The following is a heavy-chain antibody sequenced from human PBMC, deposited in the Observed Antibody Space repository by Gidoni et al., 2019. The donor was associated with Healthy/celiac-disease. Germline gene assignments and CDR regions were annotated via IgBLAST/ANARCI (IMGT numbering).Heavy chain of an antibody. CDR1: GDTFSSYA. J-gene: IGHJ3*02. Sequence: QVQLVQSGAEVKKPGSSVKVSCKASGDTFSSYAISWVLQAPVQGLDLMVGIIPIVGTANYAQKFQGRVTITADESTSTAYMELSSLRSEDTAVYYCARQLPETGAFDIWGQGTMVTVSS. D-gene: IGHD1-7*01. CDR3: ARQLPETGAFDI. V-gene: IGHV1-69*01. CDR2: IIPIVGTA.